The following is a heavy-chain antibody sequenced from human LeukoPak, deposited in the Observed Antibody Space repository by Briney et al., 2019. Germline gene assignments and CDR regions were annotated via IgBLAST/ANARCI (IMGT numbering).Heavy chain of an antibody. J-gene: IGHJ4*02. CDR3: AKSPVTTCSGAYCYPFDY. CDR2: ISVSGNT. V-gene: IGHV3-23*01. CDR1: GFTFSSYA. D-gene: IGHD2-21*01. Sequence: GGSLRLSCAASGFTFSSYAMSWVRQAPGKGLEWVSAISVSGNTYHADSVKGRFTISRDSSKNTLYLQMNRLRAEDAAVYYCAKSPVTTCSGAYCYPFDYWGQGTLVTVSS.